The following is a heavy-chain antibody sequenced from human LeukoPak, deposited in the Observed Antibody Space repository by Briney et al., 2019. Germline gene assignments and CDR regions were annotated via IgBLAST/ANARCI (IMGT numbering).Heavy chain of an antibody. CDR2: IGGDGGST. Sequence: GGSLRLSCAASGFTFSSYAMSWVRQAPGKGLEWVSAIGGDGGSTYYAGSVKGRFTIYRHNSKNTLYLHMNSLRAEDTAVYYCARDSAAYSSSYFAYWGQGTLVTVSS. V-gene: IGHV3-23*01. J-gene: IGHJ4*02. D-gene: IGHD6-13*01. CDR3: ARDSAAYSSSYFAY. CDR1: GFTFSSYA.